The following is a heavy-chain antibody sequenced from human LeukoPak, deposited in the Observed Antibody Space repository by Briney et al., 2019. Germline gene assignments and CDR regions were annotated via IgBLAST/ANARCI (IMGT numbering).Heavy chain of an antibody. J-gene: IGHJ4*02. D-gene: IGHD3-22*01. V-gene: IGHV3-30*01. CDR2: ISYDGSNK. CDR3: ARVPGDSSGDY. CDR1: GFTFSSYA. Sequence: PGGSLRLSCAASGFTFSSYAMHWVRQAPGKGLEWVAVISYDGSNKYYADSVKGRFTISRDNPKNTLYLQMNSLRAEDTAVYYCARVPGDSSGDYWGQGTLVTVSS.